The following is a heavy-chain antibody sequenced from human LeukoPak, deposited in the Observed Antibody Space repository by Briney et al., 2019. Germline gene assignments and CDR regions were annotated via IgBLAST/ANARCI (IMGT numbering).Heavy chain of an antibody. J-gene: IGHJ5*02. D-gene: IGHD3-3*01. V-gene: IGHV4-59*12. CDR3: ARVTPGKAPYYDFWSGYYGYHWFDP. CDR1: GGSISSYY. CDR2: IYYSGST. Sequence: PSETLSLTCTVSGGSISSYYWSWIRQPPGKGLEWIGYIYYSGSTYYNPSLKSRVTISVDTSKNQFSLKLSSVTAADTAVYYCARVTPGKAPYYDFWSGYYGYHWFDPWGQGTLVTVSS.